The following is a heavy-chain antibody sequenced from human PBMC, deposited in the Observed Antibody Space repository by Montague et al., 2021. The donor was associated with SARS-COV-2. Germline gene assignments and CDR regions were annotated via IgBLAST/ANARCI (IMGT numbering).Heavy chain of an antibody. CDR1: GFSLSTSGMC. J-gene: IGHJ6*02. V-gene: IGHV2-70*11. Sequence: PALVKPTQTLTLTCTFSGFSLSTSGMCMTWIRQPPGKALEWLARIDWDGDKYYNTSLKSRLTISKDTSKNLVVLTMTNMDPVDTATYYCARGPSDTYYYNGMDVWGRRTTVTVSS. CDR2: IDWDGDK. CDR3: ARGPSDTYYYNGMDV.